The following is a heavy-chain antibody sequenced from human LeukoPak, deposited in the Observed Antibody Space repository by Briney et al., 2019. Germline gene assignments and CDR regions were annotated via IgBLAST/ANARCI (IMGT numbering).Heavy chain of an antibody. CDR3: ASPSLHGDISDH. D-gene: IGHD5-24*01. CDR2: IYYSGST. V-gene: IGHV4-39*01. CDR1: GGSISSDSYY. Sequence: ASETLSLTCSVSGGSISSDSYYWGWIRQSPGKGLEWIGSIYYSGSTSYNPSLKSRVTISVDTSKNQFSLKLSSVTAADTAFYYGASPSLHGDISDHWGKGTLVSVS. J-gene: IGHJ5*02.